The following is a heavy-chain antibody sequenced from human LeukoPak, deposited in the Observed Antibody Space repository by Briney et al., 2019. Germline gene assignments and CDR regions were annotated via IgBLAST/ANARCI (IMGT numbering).Heavy chain of an antibody. J-gene: IGHJ3*02. CDR3: ARDRRYSGSLCAFDI. V-gene: IGHV3-7*01. D-gene: IGHD1-26*01. CDR2: IKQDGSEK. Sequence: ETLSLTCTVSGYSISSGYYWGWIRQPPGKGLEWVANIKQDGSEKYYVDSVKGRFTISRDNAKNSLYLQMNSLRAEDTAVYYCARDRRYSGSLCAFDIWGQGTMVTVSS. CDR1: GYSISSGYY.